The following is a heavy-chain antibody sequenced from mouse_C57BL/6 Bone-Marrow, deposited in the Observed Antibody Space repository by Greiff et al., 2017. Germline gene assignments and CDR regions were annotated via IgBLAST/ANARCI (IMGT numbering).Heavy chain of an antibody. CDR1: GYSFNGSY. D-gene: IGHD2-5*01. J-gene: IGHJ2*01. CDR3: ASSYSKYYFDD. CDR2: IYPYNGVS. Sequence: VQLQQSGPELVKPGASVKISCKASGYSFNGSYMHWVKQSHGNILDWIGYIYPYNGVSSYNQKFKGKATLTVDKSSSTAYMELRSLTSEYSAVYYCASSYSKYYFDDWGQGTTLTVSS. V-gene: IGHV1-31*01.